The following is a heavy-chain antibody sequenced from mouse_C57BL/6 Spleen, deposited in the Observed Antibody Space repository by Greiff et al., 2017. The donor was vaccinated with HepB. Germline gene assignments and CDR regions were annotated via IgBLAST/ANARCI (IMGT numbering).Heavy chain of an antibody. CDR2: IFPGSGST. Sequence: QVQLQQSGPELVKPGASVKISCKASGYTFTDYYINWVKQRPGQGLEWIGWIFPGSGSTYYNEKFKGKATLTVDKSSSTAYMLLSSLTSEDSAVYFCARRFDYGSSYENYFDYWGQGTTLTVSS. CDR3: ARRFDYGSSYENYFDY. J-gene: IGHJ2*01. D-gene: IGHD1-1*01. V-gene: IGHV1-75*01. CDR1: GYTFTDYY.